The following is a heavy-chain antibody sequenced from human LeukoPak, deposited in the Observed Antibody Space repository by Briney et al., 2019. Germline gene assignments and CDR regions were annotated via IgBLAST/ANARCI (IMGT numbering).Heavy chain of an antibody. CDR1: GFTFSSYG. V-gene: IGHV3-21*01. CDR2: ISSSSSYI. Sequence: PGGSLRLSCAASGFTFSSYGMHWVRQAPGKGLEWVSSISSSSSYIYYADSVKGRFTISRDNAKNSLYLQMNSLRAEDTAVYYCARDQGGGGESISGAFDIWGQGTMVTVSS. J-gene: IGHJ3*02. CDR3: ARDQGGGGESISGAFDI. D-gene: IGHD2-21*01.